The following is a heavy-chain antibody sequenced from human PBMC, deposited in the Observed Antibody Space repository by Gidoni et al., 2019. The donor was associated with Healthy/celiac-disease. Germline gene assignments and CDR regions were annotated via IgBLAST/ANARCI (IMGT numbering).Heavy chain of an antibody. Sequence: QVQLQESGPGLVKPSQTLYLTCTVSGGSISSGGYYWSWIRPHPGKGLEWIGYIYYSGSTYYNPSLKSRVTISVDTSKNQFSLKLSSVTAADAAVHYCARDRGGYDYFDYWGQGTLVTVSS. CDR2: IYYSGST. D-gene: IGHD5-12*01. J-gene: IGHJ4*02. CDR1: GGSISSGGYY. CDR3: ARDRGGYDYFDY. V-gene: IGHV4-31*03.